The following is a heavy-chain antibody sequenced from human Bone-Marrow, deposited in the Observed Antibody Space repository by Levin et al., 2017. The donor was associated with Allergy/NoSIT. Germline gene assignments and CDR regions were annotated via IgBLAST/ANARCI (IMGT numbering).Heavy chain of an antibody. CDR1: GFTFSSYW. CDR3: ARDLIAARRGTTFMITFGGTSVGY. CDR2: IKQDGSEK. J-gene: IGHJ4*02. D-gene: IGHD3-16*01. Sequence: PGGSLRLSCAASGFTFSSYWMSWVRQAPGKGLEWVANIKQDGSEKYYVDSVKGRFTISRDNAKNSLYLQMNSLRAEDTAVYYCARDLIAARRGTTFMITFGGTSVGYWGQGTLVTVSS. V-gene: IGHV3-7*03.